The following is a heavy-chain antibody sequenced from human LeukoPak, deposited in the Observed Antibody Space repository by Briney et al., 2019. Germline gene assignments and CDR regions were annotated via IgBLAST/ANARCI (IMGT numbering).Heavy chain of an antibody. CDR1: GGSFSGYF. J-gene: IGHJ4*02. CDR3: ARDRGSSGNSYYFDF. CDR2: ITDTGIP. V-gene: IGHV4-34*01. D-gene: IGHD3-22*01. Sequence: SETLSLTCALSGGSFSGYFCSWIRQPPGKGLEWIGEITDTGIPNYNPSLKSRVTISVDTSKNQFSLKLTSVTAADTAVYYCARDRGSSGNSYYFDFWGRGTLVTVSS.